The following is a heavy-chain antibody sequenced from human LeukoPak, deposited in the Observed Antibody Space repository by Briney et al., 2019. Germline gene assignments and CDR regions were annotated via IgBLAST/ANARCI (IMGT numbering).Heavy chain of an antibody. D-gene: IGHD5-24*01. CDR3: ARAKEMTDY. Sequence: GGSLRLSCAASGFTFSSNAMSWVRQAPGKGLEWVSYISSSSSTIYYADSVKGRFTISRDNAKNSLYLQMNSLRAEDTAVYYCARAKEMTDYWGQGTLVTVSS. V-gene: IGHV3-48*04. CDR2: ISSSSSTI. CDR1: GFTFSSNA. J-gene: IGHJ4*02.